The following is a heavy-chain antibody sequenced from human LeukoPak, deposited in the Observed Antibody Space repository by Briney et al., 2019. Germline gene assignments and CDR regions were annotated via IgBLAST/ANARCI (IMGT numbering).Heavy chain of an antibody. D-gene: IGHD6-25*01. CDR1: GGSISSYY. CDR3: VRGGAGRQRRIDY. V-gene: IGHV4-59*01. J-gene: IGHJ4*02. Sequence: SETLSLTCTVSGGSISSYYWSWIRQPPGKGLEWIGYIYYSGSTNYNPSLTSRVTMSVDTSKNQFSLKLNSVTAADTAVYYCVRGGAGRQRRIDYWGQGTLVTVSS. CDR2: IYYSGST.